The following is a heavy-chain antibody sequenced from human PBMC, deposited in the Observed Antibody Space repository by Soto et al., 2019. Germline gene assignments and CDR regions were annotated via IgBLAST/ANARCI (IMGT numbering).Heavy chain of an antibody. CDR3: ARDRYDILTGHGNDAFDI. J-gene: IGHJ3*02. Sequence: PGGSLRLSCAASGFTFSSYAMHWVRQAPGKGLEWVAVISYDGSNKYYADSVKGRFTISRDNSKNTLYLQMNSLRAEDTAVYYCARDRYDILTGHGNDAFDIWGQGTMVTVAS. CDR1: GFTFSSYA. D-gene: IGHD3-9*01. CDR2: ISYDGSNK. V-gene: IGHV3-30-3*01.